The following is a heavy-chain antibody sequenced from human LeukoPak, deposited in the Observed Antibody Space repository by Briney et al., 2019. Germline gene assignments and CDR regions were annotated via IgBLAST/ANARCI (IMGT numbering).Heavy chain of an antibody. V-gene: IGHV3-23*01. CDR1: GFTFSSYA. Sequence: PGGSLRLSCAASGFTFSSYAMSWVRQAPGKGLEWVSDISGSGGSTYYADSVKGRFTISRDNSKNTLYLQMNSLRAEDTAVYYCANDYMAARWDDAFDIWGQGTMVTVSS. D-gene: IGHD6-6*01. CDR3: ANDYMAARWDDAFDI. J-gene: IGHJ3*02. CDR2: ISGSGGST.